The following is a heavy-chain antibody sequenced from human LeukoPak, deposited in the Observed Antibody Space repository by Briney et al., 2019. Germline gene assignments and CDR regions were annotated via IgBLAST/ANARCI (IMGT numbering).Heavy chain of an antibody. CDR2: IRYDGSNK. CDR3: LLGNFDY. J-gene: IGHJ4*02. V-gene: IGHV3-30*02. CDR1: GFTFSSYG. Sequence: PGGSLRLSCAASGFTFSSYGMHWVRQAPGKGLEWVAFIRYDGSNKYYADSVKGRFTITRDNSKNTLYLQMNSLRAEDTAVYYCLLGNFDYWGQGTLVTVSS. D-gene: IGHD3-16*01.